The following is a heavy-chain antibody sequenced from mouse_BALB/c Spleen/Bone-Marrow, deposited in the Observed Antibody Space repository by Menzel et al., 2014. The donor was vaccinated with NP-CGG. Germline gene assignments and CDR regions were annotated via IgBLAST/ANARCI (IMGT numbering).Heavy chain of an antibody. CDR3: ARSTMITEGFAY. CDR2: IWAGGST. V-gene: IGHV2-9*02. CDR1: GLSFTSYG. Sequence: VHLVESGAGLVGPSQSLALTCTVSGLSFTSYGVHWVRQPPGTGLEWLGAIWAGGSTNYNSAHLSRLSISKHNSKSLVFLEMNSLQTGDTAVYCCARSTMITEGFAYWGQGTLVTVSA. D-gene: IGHD2-4*01. J-gene: IGHJ3*01.